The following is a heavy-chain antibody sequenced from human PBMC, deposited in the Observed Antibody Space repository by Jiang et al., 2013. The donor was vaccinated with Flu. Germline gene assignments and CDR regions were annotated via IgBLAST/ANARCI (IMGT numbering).Heavy chain of an antibody. Sequence: MSSSIYVLGLGRQPHGKGLEWMGIVYYSGYTYYSPSLKSRLTISVDTSKNQFSLQLSSVTAADTAVYYCARQIGDTMVRGVIRDVFDVWGQGTLFTVSS. V-gene: IGHV4-39*01. D-gene: IGHD3-10*01. J-gene: IGHJ3*01. CDR2: VYYSGYT. CDR3: ARQIGDTMVRGVIRDVFDV. CDR1: MSSSIYV.